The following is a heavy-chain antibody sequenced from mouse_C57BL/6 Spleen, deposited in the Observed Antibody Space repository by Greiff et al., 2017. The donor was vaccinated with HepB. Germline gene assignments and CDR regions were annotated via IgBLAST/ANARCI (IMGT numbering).Heavy chain of an antibody. D-gene: IGHD1-1*01. CDR1: GYAFSSYW. CDR2: IYPGDGDT. J-gene: IGHJ2*01. CDR3: ARLYGTPTDYHYFDY. V-gene: IGHV1-80*01. Sequence: QVQLKQSGAELVKPGASVKISCKASGYAFSSYWMNWVKQRPGKGLEWIGQIYPGDGDTNYNGKFKGKATLTADKSSSTAYMQLSSLTSEDSAVYFCARLYGTPTDYHYFDYWGQGTTLTVSS.